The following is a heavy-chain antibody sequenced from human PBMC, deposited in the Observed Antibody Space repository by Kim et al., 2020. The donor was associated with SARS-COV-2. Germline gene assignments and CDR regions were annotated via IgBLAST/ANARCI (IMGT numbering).Heavy chain of an antibody. CDR2: VSGDGGFT. CDR3: GKDVSYTAMGVYYYAADV. V-gene: IGHV3-43*02. D-gene: IGHD5-18*01. Sequence: GGSLRLSCSASGFTFNDYAMHWVRQAPGEGLQWVALVSGDGGFTFYADSVKGRFTISRDNNKKSLDLQMNSLTTEDTALYYCGKDVSYTAMGVYYYAADVWGQGTTVTVSS. J-gene: IGHJ6*02. CDR1: GFTFNDYA.